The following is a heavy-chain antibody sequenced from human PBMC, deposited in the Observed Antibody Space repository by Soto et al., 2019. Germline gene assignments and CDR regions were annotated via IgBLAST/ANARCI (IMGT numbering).Heavy chain of an antibody. Sequence: GGSLRLSCAASGFTFSSYGMHWGGQAPGKGREGVAVISYDGSNKYYEDSVKGRFTISRDNSKNKLYLQLNSLRAEDTAVYYCAKYSSSSHYYYYGMYVWDQRTTVT. CDR3: AKYSSSSHYYYYGMYV. V-gene: IGHV3-30*18. J-gene: IGHJ6*02. CDR1: GFTFSSYG. CDR2: ISYDGSNK. D-gene: IGHD6-6*01.